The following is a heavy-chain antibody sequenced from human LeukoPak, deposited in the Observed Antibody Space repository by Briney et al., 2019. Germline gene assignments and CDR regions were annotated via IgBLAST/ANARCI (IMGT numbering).Heavy chain of an antibody. J-gene: IGHJ3*02. V-gene: IGHV1-3*01. CDR1: GYTFTSYA. CDR3: ARERGYCSSTSCYRDAFDI. CDR2: INAGKGNT. D-gene: IGHD2-2*01. Sequence: ASVKVSCKASGYTFTSYAMHWVRQAPGQRLEWMGWINAGKGNTKYSQKFQGRVTITRDTSASTAYMELSSLRSEDTAVYYCARERGYCSSTSCYRDAFDIWGQGTMVTVSS.